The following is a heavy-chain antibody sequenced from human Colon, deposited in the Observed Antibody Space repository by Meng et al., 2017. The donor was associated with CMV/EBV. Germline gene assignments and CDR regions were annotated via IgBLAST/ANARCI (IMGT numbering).Heavy chain of an antibody. CDR3: ARCIVAIPGSD. J-gene: IGHJ4*02. V-gene: IGHV3-7*01. D-gene: IGHD6-13*01. Sequence: GESLKISCAASGFTFSRYSMNWVRQAPGKGLEWVANIKQDGSEKYYADSVKGRFTISRDNAKNSLYLQMNSLRAEDTAVYYCARCIVAIPGSDWGQGTLVTVSS. CDR1: GFTFSRYS. CDR2: IKQDGSEK.